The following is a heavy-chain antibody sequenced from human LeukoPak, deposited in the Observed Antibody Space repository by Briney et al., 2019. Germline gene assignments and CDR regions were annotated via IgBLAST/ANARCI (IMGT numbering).Heavy chain of an antibody. V-gene: IGHV1-69*13. CDR2: IIPIFGTA. CDR1: GGTFSSYA. D-gene: IGHD6-13*01. J-gene: IGHJ3*02. Sequence: ASVKGSCKASGGTFSSYAISWVRQAPGQGLEWMGGIIPIFGTANYAQKFQGRVTITADESTSTAYMELSSLRSEDTAVYYCARLQQQLVFFAFDIWGQGTMVTVSS. CDR3: ARLQQQLVFFAFDI.